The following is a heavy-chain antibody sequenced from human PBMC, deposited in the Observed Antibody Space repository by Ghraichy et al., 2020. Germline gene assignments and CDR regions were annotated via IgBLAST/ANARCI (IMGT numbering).Heavy chain of an antibody. J-gene: IGHJ3*02. Sequence: SETLSLTCTVSGGSISSYYWSWIRQPPGKGLEWIGYIYYSGSTNYNPSLKSRVTISVDTSKNQFSLKLSSVTAADTAVYYCARAVITFGFAQDAFDIWGQGTMVTVSS. CDR1: GGSISSYY. CDR2: IYYSGST. D-gene: IGHD3-16*01. V-gene: IGHV4-59*01. CDR3: ARAVITFGFAQDAFDI.